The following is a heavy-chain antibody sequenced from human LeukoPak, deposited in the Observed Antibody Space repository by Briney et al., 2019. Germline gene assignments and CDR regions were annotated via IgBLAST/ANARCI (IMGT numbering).Heavy chain of an antibody. J-gene: IGHJ6*03. CDR2: IYYSGST. CDR3: ARDREGSYYQSYYYYMDV. Sequence: GSLRLSCAASGFTFSSYAMSWVRQAPGKGLEWLGYIYYSGSTNYNPSLKSRVTISVDTSKNQFSLKLSSVTAADTAVYYCARDREGSYYQSYYYYMDVWGKGTTVTVSS. V-gene: IGHV4-59*01. D-gene: IGHD3-10*01. CDR1: GFTFSSYA.